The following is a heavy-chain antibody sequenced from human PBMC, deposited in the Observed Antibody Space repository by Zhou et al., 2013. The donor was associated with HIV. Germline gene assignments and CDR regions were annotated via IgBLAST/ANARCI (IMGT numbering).Heavy chain of an antibody. D-gene: IGHD3-22*01. J-gene: IGHJ4*02. CDR1: GGSFSGYY. V-gene: IGHV4-34*02. CDR3: ARPRSSGYYPY. CDR2: INHSGRT. Sequence: QVQLQQWGAGMLKPSETLSLTCAVYGGSFSGYYWSWIRQPPGKGLEWIGEINHSGRTNYNPSLKSRVTISVDTSKNQCSLKLNSVAAADTAVYYCARPRSSGYYPYWGQGTLVTVSS.